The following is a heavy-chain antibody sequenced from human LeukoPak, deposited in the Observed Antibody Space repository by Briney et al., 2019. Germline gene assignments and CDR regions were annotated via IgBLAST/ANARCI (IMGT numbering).Heavy chain of an antibody. D-gene: IGHD3-3*01. Sequence: GGSLRLSCAASGFTFSSYSMNWVRQAPGKGLEWVSSISSSSSYIYYADSVKGRFTISRDNAKNSLYLQMNSLRAEDTAVYYCARSYWTYYDFWSGYYTGLVMDYWGQGTLVTVSS. J-gene: IGHJ4*02. V-gene: IGHV3-21*01. CDR2: ISSSSSYI. CDR1: GFTFSSYS. CDR3: ARSYWTYYDFWSGYYTGLVMDY.